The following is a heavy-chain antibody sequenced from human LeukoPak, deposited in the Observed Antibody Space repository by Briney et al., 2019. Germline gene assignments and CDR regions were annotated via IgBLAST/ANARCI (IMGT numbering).Heavy chain of an antibody. CDR3: ARDGSD. V-gene: IGHV3-30-3*01. Sequence: PGGSLRLSCAASGFTFGNFAMHWVRQAPGKGLEWVAVISYDGNKRYYADSVKGRFTISRDDSKSTLYLEMNSMKTEDTGVYYCARDGSDWGQGTLVTVSS. D-gene: IGHD1-1*01. J-gene: IGHJ4*02. CDR1: GFTFGNFA. CDR2: ISYDGNKR.